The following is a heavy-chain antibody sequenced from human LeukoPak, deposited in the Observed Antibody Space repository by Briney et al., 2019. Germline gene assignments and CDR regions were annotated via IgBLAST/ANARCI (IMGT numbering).Heavy chain of an antibody. Sequence: GRSLRLSCAASGFTFSNYPMHWVRQAPGKGLEWVALISYDGSSKYYADSVKGRFTISRDYAKNSVYLQMNSLRAGDTAVYYCARDYSPPHYFDGNGYFDDWGQGTLVTVSS. D-gene: IGHD3-22*01. CDR1: GFTFSNYP. CDR3: ARDYSPPHYFDGNGYFDD. J-gene: IGHJ4*02. CDR2: ISYDGSSK. V-gene: IGHV3-30*04.